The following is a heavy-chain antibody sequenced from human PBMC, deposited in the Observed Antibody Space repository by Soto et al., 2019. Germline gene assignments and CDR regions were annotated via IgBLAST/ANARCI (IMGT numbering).Heavy chain of an antibody. J-gene: IGHJ4*02. CDR3: TRDASRDSSARGWFDPWNFDY. V-gene: IGHV3-21*01. CDR2: ISSNSAYI. CDR1: GFTFRSFT. Sequence: PGGSLRLSCAASGFTFRSFTMNWVRQAPGKGLERVSTISSNSAYIYYTDALRGRFTISRDNAKNSLHLQMNSLRAEDTAVYYCTRDASRDSSARGWFDPWNFDYWGQGTVVTVSS. D-gene: IGHD3-10*01.